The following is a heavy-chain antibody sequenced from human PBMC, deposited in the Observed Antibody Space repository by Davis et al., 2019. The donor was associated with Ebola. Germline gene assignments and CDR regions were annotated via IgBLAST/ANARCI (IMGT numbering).Heavy chain of an antibody. D-gene: IGHD4/OR15-4a*01. V-gene: IGHV1-8*01. CDR1: GYIFSNYD. CDR2: MNADSGNT. CDR3: ARGMTIHYNWFDP. J-gene: IGHJ5*02. Sequence: ASVKVSCKASGYIFSNYDINWVRQATGQRPEWMGWMNADSGNTGYARKFQGRVTMTWNTSISTAYMELRSLTPDDTATYYCARGMTIHYNWFDPWGQGTLVTVSS.